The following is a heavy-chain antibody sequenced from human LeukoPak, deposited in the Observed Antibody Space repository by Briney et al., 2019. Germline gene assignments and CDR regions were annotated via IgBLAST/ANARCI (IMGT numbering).Heavy chain of an antibody. CDR3: ARDSDIVVVVAATRDYYFDY. CDR2: ISNSSSYI. D-gene: IGHD2-15*01. Sequence: GGSLRLSCAASGFTFSSYSMNWVRQAPGKGLEWVSSISNSSSYIYYADSVKGRFTISRDNAKNSLYLQMNSLRAEDTAVYYCARDSDIVVVVAATRDYYFDYWGQGTLVTVSS. V-gene: IGHV3-21*01. CDR1: GFTFSSYS. J-gene: IGHJ4*02.